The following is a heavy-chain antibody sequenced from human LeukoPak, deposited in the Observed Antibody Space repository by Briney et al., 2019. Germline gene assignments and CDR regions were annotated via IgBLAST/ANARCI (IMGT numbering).Heavy chain of an antibody. Sequence: SETLSLTCAVYGGSFSGYYWRWIRQPPGKGLEWIGEINHSGSTNYNPSLKSRVTISVDTSKNQFSLKLSSVTAADTAVYYCARIVSPYYFGSGSLPGGQGTLVTVSS. CDR2: INHSGST. CDR3: ARIVSPYYFGSGSLP. D-gene: IGHD3-10*01. CDR1: GGSFSGYY. V-gene: IGHV4-34*01. J-gene: IGHJ4*02.